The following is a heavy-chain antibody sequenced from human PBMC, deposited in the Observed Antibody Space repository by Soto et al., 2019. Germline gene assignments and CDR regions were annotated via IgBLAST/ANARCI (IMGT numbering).Heavy chain of an antibody. CDR2: ISYEGSNK. CDR3: ARVLGGMATVPFDY. V-gene: IGHV3-30-3*01. D-gene: IGHD4-4*01. Sequence: GGSLRLSCSASGFTFSSYAMHWVRQAPGTGLEWVAVISYEGSNKYYADSVKGRFTISRDNSKNTLYLQMNSLRTEDTAVYYCARVLGGMATVPFDYWGQGALVTVSS. CDR1: GFTFSSYA. J-gene: IGHJ4*02.